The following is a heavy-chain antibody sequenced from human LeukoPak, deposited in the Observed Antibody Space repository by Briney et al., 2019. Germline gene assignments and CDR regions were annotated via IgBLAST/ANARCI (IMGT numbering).Heavy chain of an antibody. CDR2: INPNSGGT. CDR1: GYTFTGYY. J-gene: IGHJ6*03. Sequence: GASVKVSCKASGYTFTGYYMHWVRQAPGQGLEWMGWINPNSGGTNYAQKFQGRVTMTRDTSISTAYMELSRLRSDDTAVYYCARGSSGWSNYYYYYMDVWGKGTTVTVSS. V-gene: IGHV1-2*02. CDR3: ARGSSGWSNYYYYYMDV. D-gene: IGHD6-19*01.